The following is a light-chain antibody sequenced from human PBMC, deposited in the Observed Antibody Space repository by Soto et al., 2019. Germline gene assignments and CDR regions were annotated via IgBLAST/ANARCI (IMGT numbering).Light chain of an antibody. Sequence: EIVLTQSPATLSLSPGERATLSCRASQSVSSYLAWYQQKPGQAPRLLIYDASSRATGIPARFSGSGSETDFTLTITSLEPEDFAVYHCQQRSNWPSTFGGGTKVEI. CDR3: QQRSNWPST. CDR1: QSVSSY. J-gene: IGKJ4*01. V-gene: IGKV3-11*01. CDR2: DAS.